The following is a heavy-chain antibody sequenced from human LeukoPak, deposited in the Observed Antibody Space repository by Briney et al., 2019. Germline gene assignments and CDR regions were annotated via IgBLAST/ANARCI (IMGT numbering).Heavy chain of an antibody. CDR3: ARELKEYSVPEYYFDY. Sequence: GSLSLSCAASGFRVSSNYMSWVRPAPGKGLEWVSVIYSDGSTYYADSVKGRFTISRDNSKNTLYLQMNSLRAEDTAVYYCARELKEYSVPEYYFDYWGQGTLVTVSS. V-gene: IGHV3-53*01. D-gene: IGHD5/OR15-5a*01. CDR2: IYSDGST. J-gene: IGHJ4*02. CDR1: GFRVSSNY.